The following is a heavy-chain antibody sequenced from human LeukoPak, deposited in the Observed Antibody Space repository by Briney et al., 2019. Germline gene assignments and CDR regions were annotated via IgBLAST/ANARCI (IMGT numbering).Heavy chain of an antibody. CDR1: GFTFSGSA. D-gene: IGHD3-22*01. Sequence: GGSLRLSCAASGFTFSGSAMHWVRQASGKGLEWIGRLRSKANSYATAYAVSVKGRFTISRDDSKNTAYLEMNGLKTEDTAVYYCSRREDYYDSSGYYYYFDNWGQGTLVTVSS. J-gene: IGHJ4*02. V-gene: IGHV3-73*01. CDR2: LRSKANSYAT. CDR3: SRREDYYDSSGYYYYFDN.